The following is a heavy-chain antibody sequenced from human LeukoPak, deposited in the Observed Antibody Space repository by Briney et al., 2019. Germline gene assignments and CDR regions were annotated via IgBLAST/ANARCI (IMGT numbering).Heavy chain of an antibody. J-gene: IGHJ3*02. Sequence: ASVKVSCKVSGYTLTELSMHWVRQAPGKGLEWMGGFDPEDGETIYAQKFQGRVTMTEDTSTDTAYMELSSLRSEDTAVYYCATTRLLPVRGDNAFDIWGQGTMVTVSS. CDR2: FDPEDGET. V-gene: IGHV1-24*01. CDR1: GYTLTELS. CDR3: ATTRLLPVRGDNAFDI. D-gene: IGHD3-10*02.